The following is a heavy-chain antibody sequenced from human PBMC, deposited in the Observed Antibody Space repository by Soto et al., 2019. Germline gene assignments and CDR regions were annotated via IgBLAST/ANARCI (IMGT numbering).Heavy chain of an antibody. D-gene: IGHD3-9*01. J-gene: IGHJ5*02. V-gene: IGHV4-34*01. CDR3: ARGPRYYDILTGYYRPPLYT. CDR2: INHSGST. Sequence: SETLSLTCAVYGGSFSGYYWSWIRQPPGKGLEWIGEINHSGSTNYNPSLKSRVTISVDTSKNQFSLKLSSVTAADTAVYYCARGPRYYDILTGYYRPPLYTWGQGTLVTVSS. CDR1: GGSFSGYY.